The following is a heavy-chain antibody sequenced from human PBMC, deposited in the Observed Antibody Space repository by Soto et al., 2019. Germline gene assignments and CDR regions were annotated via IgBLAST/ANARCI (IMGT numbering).Heavy chain of an antibody. CDR2: IKKKADGGTT. CDR3: RTQWLD. D-gene: IGHD6-19*01. J-gene: IGHJ4*02. CDR1: GFIFCNAW. Sequence: PGGSLRLSCAASGFIFCNAWMSWVRQAPGKGLGWVGLIKKKADGGTTDYAAPLKGRFTISRDDSKNTLYLQMSSLKTEDTAVYYCRTQWLDWGQGTLVTVSS. V-gene: IGHV3-15*01.